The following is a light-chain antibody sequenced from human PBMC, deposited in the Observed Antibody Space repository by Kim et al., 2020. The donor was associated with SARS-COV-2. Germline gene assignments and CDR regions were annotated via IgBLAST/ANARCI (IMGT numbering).Light chain of an antibody. CDR1: QNIGTS. J-gene: IGKJ2*03. CDR2: DAS. Sequence: ASVGDRVTITCRASQNIGTSLNWYQKKPGKAPTILIYDASSLEGGVPPRFSGTGSGTDFTLTIRGLQPEDSGSYHCQQSYNLPFSFGQGTKVDIK. CDR3: QQSYNLPFS. V-gene: IGKV1-39*01.